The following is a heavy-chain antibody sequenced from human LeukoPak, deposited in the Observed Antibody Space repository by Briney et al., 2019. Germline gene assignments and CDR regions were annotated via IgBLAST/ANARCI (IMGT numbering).Heavy chain of an antibody. CDR1: GFTFSSYA. CDR3: AKDRLTYSSGWYGWFDP. Sequence: GGSLRLSCAASGFTFSSYAMSWVRQAPGKGLEWVSAISGSGGSTYYADSVKGRFTISRDNSKNTLYLQMNSLRAEDTAVYYCAKDRLTYSSGWYGWFDPWGQGTLVTVSS. J-gene: IGHJ5*02. D-gene: IGHD6-19*01. CDR2: ISGSGGST. V-gene: IGHV3-23*01.